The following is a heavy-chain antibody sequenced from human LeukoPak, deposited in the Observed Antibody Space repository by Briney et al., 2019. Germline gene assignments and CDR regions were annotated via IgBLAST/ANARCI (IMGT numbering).Heavy chain of an antibody. Sequence: SQTLSLTCAVSGGSISSGGYSWSWIRQPPGKGLEWIGYIYHSGSTYYNPSLKSRVTISVDRSKNQFSLKLSSVTAADTAVYYCAREGRTYGTDVWGQGTTVTVSS. CDR3: AREGRTYGTDV. J-gene: IGHJ6*02. CDR1: GGSISSGGYS. CDR2: IYHSGST. V-gene: IGHV4-30-2*01.